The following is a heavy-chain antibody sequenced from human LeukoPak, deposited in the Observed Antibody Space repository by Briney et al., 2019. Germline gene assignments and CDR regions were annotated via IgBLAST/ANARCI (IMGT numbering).Heavy chain of an antibody. D-gene: IGHD3-10*01. CDR2: ITGDGRI. CDR3: AKVGVVLGKWLDP. CDR1: GFTFNYYW. V-gene: IGHV3-74*01. Sequence: GGSLRLSCATSGFTFNYYWMNWVRQAPGQWLVWVSSITGDGRISYADSVKGRFTISRDNARNTLDLQMNNLRVEDTAIYYCAKVGVVLGKWLDPWGQGTVVVVSS. J-gene: IGHJ5*02.